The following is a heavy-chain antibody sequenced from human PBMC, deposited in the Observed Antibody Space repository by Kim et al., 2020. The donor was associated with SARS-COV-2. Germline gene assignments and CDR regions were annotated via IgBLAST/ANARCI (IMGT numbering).Heavy chain of an antibody. Sequence: SETLSLTCTVSGGSISSYYWSWIRQPPGKGLEWIGYIYYSGSTNYNPSLKSRVTISVDTSKNQFSLKLSSVTAADTAVYYCARIPGLGNYYYYYGMDVWGQGTTVTVSS. CDR2: IYYSGST. J-gene: IGHJ6*02. CDR1: GGSISSYY. V-gene: IGHV4-59*01. CDR3: ARIPGLGNYYYYYGMDV. D-gene: IGHD7-27*01.